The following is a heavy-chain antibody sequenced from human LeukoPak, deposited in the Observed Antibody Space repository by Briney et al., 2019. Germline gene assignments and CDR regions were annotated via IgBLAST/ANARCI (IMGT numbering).Heavy chain of an antibody. CDR3: TRTGDYYDSSTYYYGLDY. D-gene: IGHD3-22*01. CDR1: GFTFGDYV. V-gene: IGHV3-49*03. CDR2: IRSKGYGGTT. Sequence: GGSLRLSSTGSGFTFGDYVMSWFRQAQGKGLEWVGFIRSKGYGGTTEYAASVKGRFTISRDHSKNIAYLQMNSLKTEDTAVFYCTRTGDYYDSSTYYYGLDYWGQGTLVTVSS. J-gene: IGHJ4*02.